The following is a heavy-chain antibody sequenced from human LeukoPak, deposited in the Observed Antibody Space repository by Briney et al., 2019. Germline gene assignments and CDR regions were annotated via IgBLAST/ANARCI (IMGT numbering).Heavy chain of an antibody. J-gene: IGHJ4*02. CDR1: GFTFSNYA. CDR2: LSDSGRTT. CDR3: AKGGSSGGSCYFDY. Sequence: GGSLRLSCAASGFTFSNYAMTWVRQAPGKGLEGVSGLSDSGRTTYYTGSVKGRFTISRDNSKNTLYLQMNSLRAEDTAIYYCAKGGSSGGSCYFDYWGQGTLVSVSS. D-gene: IGHD2-15*01. V-gene: IGHV3-23*01.